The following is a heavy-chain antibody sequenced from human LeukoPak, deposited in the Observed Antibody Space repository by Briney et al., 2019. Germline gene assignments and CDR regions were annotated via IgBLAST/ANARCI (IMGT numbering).Heavy chain of an antibody. Sequence: GASVKVSCKASGYTFTGYYMHWVRQAPGQGLEWMGWIKPNSGGTNYARKFQGRVTMTRDTSISTAYMELSRLTSDDTAVYYCARMGGDSGSYYWFDPWGQGTLVTVSS. CDR3: ARMGGDSGSYYWFDP. D-gene: IGHD1-26*01. V-gene: IGHV1-2*02. J-gene: IGHJ5*02. CDR1: GYTFTGYY. CDR2: IKPNSGGT.